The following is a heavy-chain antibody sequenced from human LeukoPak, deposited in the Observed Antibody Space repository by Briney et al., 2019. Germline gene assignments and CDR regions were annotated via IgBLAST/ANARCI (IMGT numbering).Heavy chain of an antibody. CDR1: GGSFSGYY. CDR3: AGIYYDILTGYF. D-gene: IGHD3-9*01. Sequence: SETLPLTCAVYGGSFSGYYWSWIRQPPGKGLEWIGEINHSGSTNYNPSLKSRVTISVDTSKNQFSLKLSSVTAADTAVYYCAGIYYDILTGYFWGQGTMVTVSS. V-gene: IGHV4-34*01. J-gene: IGHJ3*01. CDR2: INHSGST.